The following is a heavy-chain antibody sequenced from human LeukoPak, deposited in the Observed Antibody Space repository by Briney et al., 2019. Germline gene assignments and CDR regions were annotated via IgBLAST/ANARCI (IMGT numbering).Heavy chain of an antibody. V-gene: IGHV1-24*01. D-gene: IGHD6-13*01. CDR1: GYTLTELS. Sequence: ASAKVSCKVSGYTLTELSMHWVRQAPGKGLEWMGGFDPEDGETIYAQKFQGRVTMTEDTSTDTAYMELSSLRSEDTAVYYCATSEPRSSWYYANYYYGMDVWGQGTTVTVSS. CDR3: ATSEPRSSWYYANYYYGMDV. CDR2: FDPEDGET. J-gene: IGHJ6*02.